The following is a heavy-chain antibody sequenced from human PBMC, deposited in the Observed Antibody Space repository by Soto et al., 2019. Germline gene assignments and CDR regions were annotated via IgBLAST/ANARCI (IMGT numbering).Heavy chain of an antibody. D-gene: IGHD3-16*01. CDR2: VSGRGDET. CDR3: AKGGHFSFFDY. J-gene: IGHJ4*02. V-gene: IGHV3-23*01. Sequence: GGSLRLSCAASGLTFRKYAMTWVRQAPGKGPEWVSTVSGRGDETFYADSVKGRFTISRDNSKDTVYRSMNSLRVDDTAVYYCAKGGHFSFFDYWGQGTLVTVSS. CDR1: GLTFRKYA.